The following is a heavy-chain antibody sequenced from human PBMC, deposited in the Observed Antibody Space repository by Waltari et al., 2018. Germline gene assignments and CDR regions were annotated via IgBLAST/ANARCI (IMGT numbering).Heavy chain of an antibody. Sequence: EVQLLESGETLLQPGGSLRLSCTASGFSFGNDGLTWVRQAPGKGLGWVSAISRDGGATFYGGAVRGRSTISRDNSKNTVYLEINSLRVDDTAKYYCARWSVSGSYYDSWGQGILVAVSS. D-gene: IGHD3-10*01. J-gene: IGHJ4*02. CDR3: ARWSVSGSYYDS. CDR1: GFSFGNDG. CDR2: ISRDGGAT. V-gene: IGHV3-23*01.